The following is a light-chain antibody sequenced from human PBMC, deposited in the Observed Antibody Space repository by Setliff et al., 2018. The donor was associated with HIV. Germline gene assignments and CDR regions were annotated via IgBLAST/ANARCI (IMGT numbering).Light chain of an antibody. CDR2: AAS. CDR1: QTISNY. J-gene: IGKJ4*01. V-gene: IGKV1-39*01. Sequence: DIQMTQSPPSLSASVGDRVTITCRASQTISNYLHWYQQKAGKAPKLLIYAASTLQSGVASRFSGSGSGTDFTLTISSLQPEDFATYYCQQSFRYPLTVGGGTKVDIK. CDR3: QQSFRYPLT.